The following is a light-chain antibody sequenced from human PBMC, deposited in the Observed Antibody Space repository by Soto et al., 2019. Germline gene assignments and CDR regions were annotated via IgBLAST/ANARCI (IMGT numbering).Light chain of an antibody. Sequence: QSALTQPASVSGSPGQSVTISCTGTSSDIGDHNSVSWYLQQPGKAPKLMIYAVSNRPSGVSNRFSGSKSGNTASLTISGLQAEDEADYYCSSYTTSTTVIFGGRTKLTVL. J-gene: IGLJ2*01. CDR3: SSYTTSTTVI. CDR2: AVS. CDR1: SSDIGDHNS. V-gene: IGLV2-14*03.